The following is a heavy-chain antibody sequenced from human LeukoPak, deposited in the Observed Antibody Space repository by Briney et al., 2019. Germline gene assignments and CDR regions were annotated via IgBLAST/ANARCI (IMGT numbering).Heavy chain of an antibody. D-gene: IGHD3-10*01. CDR2: INHSGST. CDR3: ASEYGSGSYYNSY. CDR1: GGSFSGYY. J-gene: IGHJ4*02. Sequence: PSETLSLTCAVYGGSFSGYYWSWIRQPPGKGLEWIGEINHSGSTNYNPSLKSRVTISVDTSKNQFSLKLSSVTAADTAVYYCASEYGSGSYYNSYWGQGTLVTVSS. V-gene: IGHV4-34*01.